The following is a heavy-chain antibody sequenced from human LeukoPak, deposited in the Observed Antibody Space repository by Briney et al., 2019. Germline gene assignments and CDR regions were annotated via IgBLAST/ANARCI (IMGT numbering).Heavy chain of an antibody. V-gene: IGHV3-23*01. D-gene: IGHD2-21*01. CDR2: VSGSGDET. CDR3: VKNQPTLARRFVARPRVIVTSPLED. Sequence: PGRSLRLACAASGFSFVICAMSGGRDAPGKGVEWVSSVSGSGDETFYSAFVKGRFTIARDNSKDTVYLQMNTLKAEDTALYFCVKNQPTLARRFVARPRVIVTSPLEDWGQGTLVAASS. J-gene: IGHJ4*02. CDR1: GFSFVICA.